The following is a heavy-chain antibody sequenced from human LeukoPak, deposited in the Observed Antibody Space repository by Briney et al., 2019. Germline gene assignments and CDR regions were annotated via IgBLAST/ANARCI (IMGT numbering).Heavy chain of an antibody. D-gene: IGHD2-21*01. CDR3: ASGLLTDH. V-gene: IGHV4-59*01. CDR1: GVSMTSYY. Sequence: SETLSLTCTVSGVSMTSYYWSWIRQPPGKGLEWIGYIYYSGSSYYNPSLKSRVTISVDTSKNRFSLKLSSLTAADTALYFCASGLLTDHWGQGTLVTVSS. J-gene: IGHJ4*02. CDR2: IYYSGSS.